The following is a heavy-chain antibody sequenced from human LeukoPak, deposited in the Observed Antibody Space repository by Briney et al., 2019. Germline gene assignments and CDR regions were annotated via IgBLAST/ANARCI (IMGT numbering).Heavy chain of an antibody. CDR3: ARDSDDIDGVNYDY. Sequence: GGSLRLSCAASGFTFSSYWMNWVRQVPGKGLEWVANINQDGGARYYVDSVKGRFTISRDNARDSLYLQLNSLRAEDTGIYYCARDSDDIDGVNYDYWGQGTLVTVSS. V-gene: IGHV3-7*01. CDR2: INQDGGAR. J-gene: IGHJ4*02. CDR1: GFTFSSYW. D-gene: IGHD5-12*01.